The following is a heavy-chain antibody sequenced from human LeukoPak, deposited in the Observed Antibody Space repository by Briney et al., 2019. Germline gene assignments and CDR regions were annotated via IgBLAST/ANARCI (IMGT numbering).Heavy chain of an antibody. J-gene: IGHJ3*02. V-gene: IGHV1-69*13. CDR2: IIPIFGTA. Sequence: GSSVNVSCRSSGGTFSSYASSWLRQAACQGLEGMGGIIPIFGTANYAQKFQGRVTITADESTSTAYMELSSLRSEDTAVYYCARKDQDDAFDIWGQGTMVTVSS. D-gene: IGHD2-2*01. CDR3: ARKDQDDAFDI. CDR1: GGTFSSYA.